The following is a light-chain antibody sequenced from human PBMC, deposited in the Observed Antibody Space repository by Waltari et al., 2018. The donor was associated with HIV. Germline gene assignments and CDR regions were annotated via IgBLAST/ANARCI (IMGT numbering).Light chain of an antibody. CDR2: EVN. CDR1: SSDVGGYNY. CDR3: SSYAGTPYV. J-gene: IGLJ1*01. V-gene: IGLV2-8*01. Sequence: SALTQPPSASGSPGQSVTISCTGTSSDVGGYNYVSWYQQHPGKAPTPMIYEVNTRPAGVPDRFSGSKSGNTASLTVSGLQADDEADYYCSSYAGTPYVFGTGTKVTVL.